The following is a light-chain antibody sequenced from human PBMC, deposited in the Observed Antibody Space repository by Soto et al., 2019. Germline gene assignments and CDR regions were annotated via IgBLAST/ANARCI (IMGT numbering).Light chain of an antibody. CDR1: QSPVTSDGNTY. Sequence: DVVMTQSPLSLSVIPGQPASISCRSSQSPVTSDGNTYLNWCHQRPGQSPRRLIYKMSNRDSGVQDRFIGSGSGTECTLKISRVEAEDVGIYYCMQGTSWPYTFGQGTKLEI. J-gene: IGKJ2*01. V-gene: IGKV2-30*01. CDR2: KMS. CDR3: MQGTSWPYT.